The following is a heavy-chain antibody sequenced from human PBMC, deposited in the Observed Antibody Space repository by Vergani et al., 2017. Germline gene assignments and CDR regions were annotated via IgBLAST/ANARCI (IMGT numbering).Heavy chain of an antibody. J-gene: IGHJ4*02. Sequence: EVHLVESGGDLVEPGRSLRLSCAASGFIFDDYAMHWVRQVPGKGLEWVSDISWNSKSEAYADSVKGRFAISRDNAKNSLYLQMNSLRPEDTAQYYCAKDHGGYCTNGNCLFGSWGQGTPVTVSS. CDR1: GFIFDDYA. CDR3: AKDHGGYCTNGNCLFGS. CDR2: ISWNSKSE. D-gene: IGHD2-8*01. V-gene: IGHV3-9*01.